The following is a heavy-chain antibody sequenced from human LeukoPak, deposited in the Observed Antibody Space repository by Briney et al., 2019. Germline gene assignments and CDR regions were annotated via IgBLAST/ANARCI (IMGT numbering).Heavy chain of an antibody. D-gene: IGHD3-22*01. CDR2: IIPIFGTA. J-gene: IGHJ4*02. Sequence: GASVKVSCKASGYTINTYDISWVRQAPGQGLEWMGGIIPIFGTANYAQKFQGRVTITADESTSTAYMELSSLRSEDTAVYYCAREFAYDSSGYYYYYWGQGTLVTVSS. V-gene: IGHV1-69*13. CDR3: AREFAYDSSGYYYYY. CDR1: GYTINTYD.